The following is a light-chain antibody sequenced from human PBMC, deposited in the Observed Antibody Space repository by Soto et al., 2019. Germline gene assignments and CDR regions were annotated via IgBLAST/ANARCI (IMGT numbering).Light chain of an antibody. J-gene: IGKJ4*01. V-gene: IGKV3-15*01. CDR1: QSVGSN. CDR3: QQYNNWPPLT. CDR2: AAS. Sequence: EVVMTQSPATLSVSPGERATLSCRASQSVGSNLAWYQQKPGQAPRLLIYAASTRAKGIPDRFSGSGSGTEFPLAIGSLQSEDFAVYYCQQYNNWPPLTFGGGTKVDI.